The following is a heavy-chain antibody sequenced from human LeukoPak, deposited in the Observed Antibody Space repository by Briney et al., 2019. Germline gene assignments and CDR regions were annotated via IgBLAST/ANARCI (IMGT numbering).Heavy chain of an antibody. D-gene: IGHD5-24*01. CDR2: IYTSGST. Sequence: PSETLSLTCTVSGGSISSYYWSWIRQPAGKGLEWIGRIYTSGSTNYNPSLKSRVTMSVATSKKQFSLKLSSVAAAETAVYYCARSAKIPFYYGMDVWGQGTTVTVSS. CDR1: GGSISSYY. CDR3: ARSAKIPFYYGMDV. V-gene: IGHV4-4*07. J-gene: IGHJ6*02.